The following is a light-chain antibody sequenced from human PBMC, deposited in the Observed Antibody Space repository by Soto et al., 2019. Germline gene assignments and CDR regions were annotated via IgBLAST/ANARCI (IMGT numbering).Light chain of an antibody. J-gene: IGLJ1*01. CDR1: SSDLGGYNF. Sequence: QSALAQPPSASGSPGHSVTISCPGTSSDLGGYNFVSWYQQHPGKAPKLMIYEVSKRTSGVPDHFSGSKSGNTASPTVSGLQAEDEADYYCSSYAGSNNFPYVFGTGTKVTVL. V-gene: IGLV2-8*01. CDR2: EVS. CDR3: SSYAGSNNFPYV.